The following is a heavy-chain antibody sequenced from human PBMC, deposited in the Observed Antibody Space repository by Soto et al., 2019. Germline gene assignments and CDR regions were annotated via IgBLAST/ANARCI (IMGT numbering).Heavy chain of an antibody. D-gene: IGHD3-16*02. CDR2: INHSGST. CDR1: GGSFSGYY. J-gene: IGHJ4*02. V-gene: IGHV4-34*01. Sequence: QVQLQQWGAGLLKPSETLSLTCAVYGGSFSGYYWSWIRQPPAKGQEWIGEINHSGSTHYKPTLKSRVTLSVDTSKSQVSMKLSSVTAADTAVYYCARWGSVWGSYRKPYYFDFWGQGTLVTVSS. CDR3: ARWGSVWGSYRKPYYFDF.